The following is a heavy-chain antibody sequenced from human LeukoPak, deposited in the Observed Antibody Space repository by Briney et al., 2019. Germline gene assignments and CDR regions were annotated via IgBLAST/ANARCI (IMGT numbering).Heavy chain of an antibody. D-gene: IGHD6-19*01. V-gene: IGHV4-61*02. Sequence: PSQTLSLTCTVSGDSLNSGYSYWNWIRQPAGKGLEWIGRIYTSVSIIYNPSLKSRVTISVDTSKSQFSLRLSSVTAADTAVYYCVRTYSIGWSTGVFDIWGQGTMVTVSS. J-gene: IGHJ3*02. CDR3: VRTYSIGWSTGVFDI. CDR1: GDSLNSGYSY. CDR2: IYTSVSI.